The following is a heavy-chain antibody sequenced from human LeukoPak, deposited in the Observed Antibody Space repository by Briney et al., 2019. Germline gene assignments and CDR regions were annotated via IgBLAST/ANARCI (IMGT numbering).Heavy chain of an antibody. CDR1: GDSMSHDY. CDR3: ARTGTTFFDY. V-gene: IGHV4-59*01. J-gene: IGHJ4*02. Sequence: SETLSLTCSVSGDSMSHDYWSWIRQPPGKGLEWIGYIHYLGSTKYNPSLKSRLTISVDTSKSHFSLRLTSVTAADTAIYYCARTGTTFFDYWGQGSLVTVSS. D-gene: IGHD1-7*01. CDR2: IHYLGST.